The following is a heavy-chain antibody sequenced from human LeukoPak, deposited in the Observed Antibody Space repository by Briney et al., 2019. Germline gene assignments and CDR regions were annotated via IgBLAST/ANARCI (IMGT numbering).Heavy chain of an antibody. CDR1: GGSFSGYY. Sequence: SETLSLTCAVYGGSFSGYYWSWIRQPPGKGLEWIGEINHSGSTNYNPSLKSRVTISVDTSKNQFSLKLSSVTAADTAAYYCARGAPPAPDYWGQGTLVTVSS. CDR3: ARGAPPAPDY. V-gene: IGHV4-34*01. CDR2: INHSGST. J-gene: IGHJ4*02.